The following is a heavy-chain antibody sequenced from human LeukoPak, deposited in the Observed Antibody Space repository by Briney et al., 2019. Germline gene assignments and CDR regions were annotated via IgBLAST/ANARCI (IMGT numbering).Heavy chain of an antibody. CDR3: ARHSDAFDI. CDR1: GDSISGSTYY. Sequence: SETLSLTCTVSGDSISGSTYYWAWIRQPPGKGLGWIGSISYSGTYYNPSLKSRVTISVDTSKNQFSLKLRSVTAADTAMYYCARHSDAFDIWGQGTIVTVSS. CDR2: ISYSGT. V-gene: IGHV4-39*01. J-gene: IGHJ3*02.